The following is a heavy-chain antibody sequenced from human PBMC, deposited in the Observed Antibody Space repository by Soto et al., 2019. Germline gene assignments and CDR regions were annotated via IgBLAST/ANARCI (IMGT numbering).Heavy chain of an antibody. CDR2: IYYSGST. CDR3: ARVLYYDILTGYYTLSWFDP. J-gene: IGHJ5*02. CDR1: GGSIRSGDYY. Sequence: SETLSLTCTVSGGSIRSGDYYWSWIRQPPGKGLEWIGYIYYSGSTYYNPSLKSRVTISVDTSKNQFSLKLSSVTAADTAVYYCARVLYYDILTGYYTLSWFDPWGQGTLVTVSS. D-gene: IGHD3-9*01. V-gene: IGHV4-30-4*08.